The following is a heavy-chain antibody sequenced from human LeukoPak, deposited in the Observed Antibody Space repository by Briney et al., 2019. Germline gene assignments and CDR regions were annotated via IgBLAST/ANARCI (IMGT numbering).Heavy chain of an antibody. J-gene: IGHJ4*02. D-gene: IGHD6-19*01. CDR3: ARHRHSSGWSQRKFDY. CDR1: GGSFSGYY. V-gene: IGHV4-34*01. CDR2: INHSGST. Sequence: NPSETLSLTCAVYGGSFSGYYWSWIRQPPGKGLEWIGEINHSGSTNYNPSLKSRVTISVDTSKNQFSLKLSSVTAADTAVYYCARHRHSSGWSQRKFDYWGQGTLVTVSS.